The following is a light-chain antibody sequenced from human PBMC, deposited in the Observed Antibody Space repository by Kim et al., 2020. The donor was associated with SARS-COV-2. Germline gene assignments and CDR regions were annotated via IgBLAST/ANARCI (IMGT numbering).Light chain of an antibody. V-gene: IGKV1-33*01. Sequence: DIQMTQSPSSLSASVGDRVTITCQASQDISNYLNWYQQKPGKAPKPLIYDASNLETGVPSRFSGSRSGTDFTFTISSLQPEDIATYYCQQYDNHPRTFGEGTKLEIK. CDR2: DAS. CDR3: QQYDNHPRT. CDR1: QDISNY. J-gene: IGKJ4*02.